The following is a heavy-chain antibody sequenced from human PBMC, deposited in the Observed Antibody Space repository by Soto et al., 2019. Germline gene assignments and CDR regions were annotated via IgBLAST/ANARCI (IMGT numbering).Heavy chain of an antibody. CDR2: ISSSGSTI. J-gene: IGHJ3*02. V-gene: IGHV3-11*01. CDR1: GFTFSDYY. Sequence: GGSLRLSCAASGFTFSDYYMSWIRQAPGKGLEWVSYISSSGSTIYYADSVKGRFTISRDNAKNSLYLQMNSLRAEDTAVYYCASFWASPDYDILTGPGAFDIWGQGIMVTVSS. CDR3: ASFWASPDYDILTGPGAFDI. D-gene: IGHD3-9*01.